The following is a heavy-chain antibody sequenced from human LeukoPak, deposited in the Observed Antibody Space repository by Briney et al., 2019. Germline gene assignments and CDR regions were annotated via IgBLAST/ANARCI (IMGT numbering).Heavy chain of an antibody. CDR1: GFTFSSYG. Sequence: PGGSLRLSCAASGFTFSSYGMNWVRQAPGKGLEWVSSISSSSSYIYYADSVKGRFTISRDNAKNSLYLQMNSLRAEDTAVYYCARGIAARPHNFDYWGQGTLVTVSS. CDR3: ARGIAARPHNFDY. J-gene: IGHJ4*02. D-gene: IGHD6-6*01. V-gene: IGHV3-21*01. CDR2: ISSSSSYI.